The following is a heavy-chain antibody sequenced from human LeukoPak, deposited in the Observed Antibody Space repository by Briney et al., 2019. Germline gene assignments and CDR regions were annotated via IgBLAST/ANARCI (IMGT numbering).Heavy chain of an antibody. CDR3: AKDSQYSSGWYVRYYYYGMDV. CDR1: GFTFSSYG. J-gene: IGHJ6*02. D-gene: IGHD6-19*01. Sequence: TGGSLRLSGAASGFTFSSYGMHWVRQAPGKGLEWVAFIRYDGSDKYYADSVKGRFTISRDNSKNTLYLQMNSLRAEDTAVYYCAKDSQYSSGWYVRYYYYGMDVWGQGTTVTVCS. CDR2: IRYDGSDK. V-gene: IGHV3-30*02.